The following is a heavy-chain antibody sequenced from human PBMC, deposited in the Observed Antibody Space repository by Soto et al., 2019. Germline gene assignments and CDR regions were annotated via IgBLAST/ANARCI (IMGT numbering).Heavy chain of an antibody. V-gene: IGHV4-34*01. Sequence: SETLSLTCAVNGGSFREYYWSWLRQPPGKGLEWIGEINQSGTTHYNPSLKRRINISIDTSKNQFSLNLTSVTAADTATYYCARDIITVIGGEIYYYFGMDVWGQGTTVTVPS. J-gene: IGHJ6*02. CDR2: INQSGTT. D-gene: IGHD3-10*01. CDR1: GGSFREYY. CDR3: ARDIITVIGGEIYYYFGMDV.